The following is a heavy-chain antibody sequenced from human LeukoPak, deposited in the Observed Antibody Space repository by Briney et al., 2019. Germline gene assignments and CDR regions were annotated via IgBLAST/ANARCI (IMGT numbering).Heavy chain of an antibody. J-gene: IGHJ4*02. Sequence: ASVKVSCKASGYTFTSYYMHWVRQAPGQGLEWMGIINPSGGSTSYAQKFQGRVTMTRDTSTSTAYMELRSLRSDDTAVYYCARDWDGYNGIDYWGQGTLVTVSS. V-gene: IGHV1-46*01. D-gene: IGHD5-24*01. CDR3: ARDWDGYNGIDY. CDR2: INPSGGST. CDR1: GYTFTSYY.